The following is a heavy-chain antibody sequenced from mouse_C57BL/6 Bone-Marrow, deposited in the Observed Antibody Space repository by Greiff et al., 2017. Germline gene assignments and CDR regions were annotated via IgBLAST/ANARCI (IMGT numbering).Heavy chain of an antibody. CDR3: ARLLLRSFFDY. V-gene: IGHV5-6*01. Sequence: EVMLVESGGDLVKPGGSLKLSCAASGFTFSSYGMSWVRQTPDKRLEWVATISSGGSYTYYPDSVKGRFTISRDNAKNTLYLQMSSLKSEDTAMYYCARLLLRSFFDYWGQGTTLTGSS. J-gene: IGHJ2*01. D-gene: IGHD1-1*01. CDR2: ISSGGSYT. CDR1: GFTFSSYG.